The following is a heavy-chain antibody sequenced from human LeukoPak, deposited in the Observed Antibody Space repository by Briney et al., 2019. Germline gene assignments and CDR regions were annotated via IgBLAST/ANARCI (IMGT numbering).Heavy chain of an antibody. Sequence: GGSLRLSCAASGFTFSSYAMHWVRQAPGKGLEWVAVISYDGSNKYYADSVKGRFTISRDNSKNTLYLQMNSLRAEDTAVYYCARDRALSFGARPSIGAFDIRGQGTMVTVSS. CDR3: ARDRALSFGARPSIGAFDI. J-gene: IGHJ3*02. CDR2: ISYDGSNK. D-gene: IGHD6-6*01. V-gene: IGHV3-30-3*01. CDR1: GFTFSSYA.